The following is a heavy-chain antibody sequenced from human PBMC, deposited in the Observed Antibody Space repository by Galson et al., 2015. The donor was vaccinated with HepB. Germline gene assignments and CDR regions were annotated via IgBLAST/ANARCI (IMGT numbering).Heavy chain of an antibody. V-gene: IGHV1-18*01. CDR1: GYTFTSYG. D-gene: IGHD3-16*01. Sequence: SVKVSCKASGYTFTSYGISWVRQAPGQGLEWMGWISAYNGNTNYAQKLQGRVTMTTDTSTSTAYMELRSLRSDDTAVYYRAIFRTVPTGGDYFDYWGQGTLVTVSS. CDR3: AIFRTVPTGGDYFDY. CDR2: ISAYNGNT. J-gene: IGHJ4*02.